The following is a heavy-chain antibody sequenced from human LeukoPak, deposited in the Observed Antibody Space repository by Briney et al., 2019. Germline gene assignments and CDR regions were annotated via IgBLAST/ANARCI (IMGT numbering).Heavy chain of an antibody. CDR3: ARQFIVGDFGWFDP. CDR1: GYSFANYW. V-gene: IGHV5-51*01. Sequence: GESLKISCKGSGYSFANYWIGWVRQMPGKGLEWLGVIYPADSLTRYSPSFQGQVTTSADKSIITAYLQWSSLKASDSAMYYCARQFIVGDFGWFDPWGQGTLVTVSS. J-gene: IGHJ5*02. D-gene: IGHD1-26*01. CDR2: IYPADSLT.